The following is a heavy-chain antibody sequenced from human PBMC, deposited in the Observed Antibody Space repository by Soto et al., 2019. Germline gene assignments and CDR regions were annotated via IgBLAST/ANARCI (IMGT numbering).Heavy chain of an antibody. D-gene: IGHD2-15*01. V-gene: IGHV3-7*03. Sequence: GGSLRLSCAASGFTFSSYWMSWVRQAPGKGLEWVANIKQDGSEKYYVDSVKGRFTISRDNAKNSLYLQMNSLRAEDTAVYYCARVGKMIAAYYFDYWGQGTLVTVSS. CDR3: ARVGKMIAAYYFDY. CDR2: IKQDGSEK. J-gene: IGHJ4*02. CDR1: GFTFSSYW.